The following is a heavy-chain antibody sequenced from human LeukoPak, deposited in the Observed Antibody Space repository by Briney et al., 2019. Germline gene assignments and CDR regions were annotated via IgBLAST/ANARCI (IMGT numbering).Heavy chain of an antibody. CDR3: ARAFSVDYDSSGYNPWDAFDI. J-gene: IGHJ3*02. V-gene: IGHV4-30-4*08. D-gene: IGHD3-22*01. CDR2: IYYSGST. CDR1: GGSLSSGDYY. Sequence: SETLSLTCTVCGGSLSSGDYYWRWIRQTPGKGLEWIGYIYYSGSTYYNPSLKSRVTISVDTSKNQFSLKLSSVTAADTAVHYCARAFSVDYDSSGYNPWDAFDIWGQGTMVTVSS.